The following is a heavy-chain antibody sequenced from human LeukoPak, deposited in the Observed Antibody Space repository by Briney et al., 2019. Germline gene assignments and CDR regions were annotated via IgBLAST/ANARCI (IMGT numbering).Heavy chain of an antibody. CDR2: IIPILGIA. CDR3: TRSIAAAGTCLNY. D-gene: IGHD6-13*01. CDR1: GGTFSSYA. J-gene: IGHJ4*02. Sequence: SVKVSCKASGGTFSSYAISWVRQAPGQGLEWMGRIIPILGIANYAQKFQGRVTITADKSTSTAYMELSSLRSEDTAVYYCTRSIAAAGTCLNYWGQGTLVTVSS. V-gene: IGHV1-69*04.